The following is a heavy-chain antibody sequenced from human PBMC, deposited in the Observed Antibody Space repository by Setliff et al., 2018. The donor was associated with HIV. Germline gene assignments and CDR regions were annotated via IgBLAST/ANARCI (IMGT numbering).Heavy chain of an antibody. CDR3: ARDWNGDGRSIDS. D-gene: IGHD1-1*01. V-gene: IGHV3-7*03. CDR1: GFTFSAHQ. Sequence: GGSLRLSCAASGFTFSAHQRSWVRQPPGKGLEWVANIKADGTDKYYVDSVKGRFAISRDNSKNSLYLQMDSLRAGDTAVYYCARDWNGDGRSIDSWGQGTLVTVSS. CDR2: IKADGTDK. J-gene: IGHJ5*01.